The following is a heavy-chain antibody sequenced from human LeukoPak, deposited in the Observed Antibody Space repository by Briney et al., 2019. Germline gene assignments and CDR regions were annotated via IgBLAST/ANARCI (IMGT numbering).Heavy chain of an antibody. CDR1: EFTFSSYG. D-gene: IGHD5-24*01. Sequence: GGSLRLSCAAPEFTFSSYGMSWVRQAPGKGLEWVSLIGASGESTYYADSVKGRFTISRDNSKNTLSLQMNSLRVEDTAMYFCAKDIQLSTWGLGTMVTVSS. CDR2: IGASGEST. J-gene: IGHJ3*01. V-gene: IGHV3-23*01. CDR3: AKDIQLST.